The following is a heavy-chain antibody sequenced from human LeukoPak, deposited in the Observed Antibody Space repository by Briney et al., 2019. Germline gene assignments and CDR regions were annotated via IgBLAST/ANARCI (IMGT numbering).Heavy chain of an antibody. J-gene: IGHJ3*02. CDR2: ISAYNGNT. Sequence: RASVKVSCKASGYTFTSYGISWVRQAPGQGLEWMGWISAYNGNTNYAQKLQGRVTMTTDTSTSTAYMELRSLRSDDTAVYYCARTIELRLGELLAFDIWGQGTMVTVSS. V-gene: IGHV1-18*01. CDR3: ARTIELRLGELLAFDI. D-gene: IGHD3-16*01. CDR1: GYTFTSYG.